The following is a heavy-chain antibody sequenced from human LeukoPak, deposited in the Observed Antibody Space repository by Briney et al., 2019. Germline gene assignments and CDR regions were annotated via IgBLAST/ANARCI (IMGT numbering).Heavy chain of an antibody. CDR3: ARVTAETRRFDP. CDR2: INPNSGGT. Sequence: APVKVSCKASGYTFTGYYMHWVRQAPGQGLEWMGWINPNSGGTDYAQKFQGRVTMTRDTSISTAYMELSRLRSDDTAVYYCARVTAETRRFDPWGQGTLVTVSS. V-gene: IGHV1-2*02. CDR1: GYTFTGYY. D-gene: IGHD2-2*01. J-gene: IGHJ5*02.